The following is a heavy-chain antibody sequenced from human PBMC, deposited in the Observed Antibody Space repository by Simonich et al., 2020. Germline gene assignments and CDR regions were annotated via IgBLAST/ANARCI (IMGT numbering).Heavy chain of an antibody. Sequence: QVQLQESGPGLVKPSETLSLTCAVSGYSISSGYYWGWIRQPPGKGLEWVGGIYHSGRTYYNPSLKSRVTTSVDTARNQFSLKLSSVTAADTAVYYCARVGYSNYYYYGMDVWGQGTTVTVSS. D-gene: IGHD6-13*01. CDR1: GYSISSGYY. CDR3: ARVGYSNYYYYGMDV. CDR2: IYHSGRT. V-gene: IGHV4-38-2*01. J-gene: IGHJ6*02.